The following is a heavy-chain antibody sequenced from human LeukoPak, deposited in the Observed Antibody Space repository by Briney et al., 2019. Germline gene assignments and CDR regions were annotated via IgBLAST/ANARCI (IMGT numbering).Heavy chain of an antibody. CDR2: IYFSGST. D-gene: IGHD1-26*01. V-gene: IGHV4-39*01. Sequence: PSETLSLTCTVSGDSISTSGYYWGWIRQPPGKGLEWIGSIYFSGSTYYNPSLKNRVSISVDTSKNQFSLKLTSVTAADTAVYYCARHKGSYSHLDSWGQGTPVTVSS. CDR3: ARHKGSYSHLDS. J-gene: IGHJ4*02. CDR1: GDSISTSGYY.